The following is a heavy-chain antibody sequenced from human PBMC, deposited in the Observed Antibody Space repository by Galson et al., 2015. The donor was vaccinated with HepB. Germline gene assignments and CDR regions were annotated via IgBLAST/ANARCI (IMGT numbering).Heavy chain of an antibody. CDR3: ARDSHYIAAAVPGWFDP. J-gene: IGHJ5*02. CDR1: GYTFTGYY. D-gene: IGHD6-13*01. V-gene: IGHV1-2*04. Sequence: SVKVSCKASGYTFTGYYMHWVRQAPGQGLEWMGWINPNSGGTNYAQKFQGWVTMTRDTSISTAYMELSRLRSDDTAVYYCARDSHYIAAAVPGWFDPWGQGTLVTVSS. CDR2: INPNSGGT.